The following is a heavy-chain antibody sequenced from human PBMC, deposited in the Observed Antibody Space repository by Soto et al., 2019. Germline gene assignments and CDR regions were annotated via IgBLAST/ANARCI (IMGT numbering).Heavy chain of an antibody. V-gene: IGHV1-58*02. D-gene: IGHD2-15*01. Sequence: ASVKVSCKASGFTFTSSAMQWVRQARGQRLEWIGWIVVGSGNTNYAQKFQERVTITRDMSTSTAYMELSSLRSEDTAVYYCAADPGYCSGGSCYSGPPFSPWGQGTLVTVSS. J-gene: IGHJ5*02. CDR3: AADPGYCSGGSCYSGPPFSP. CDR2: IVVGSGNT. CDR1: GFTFTSSA.